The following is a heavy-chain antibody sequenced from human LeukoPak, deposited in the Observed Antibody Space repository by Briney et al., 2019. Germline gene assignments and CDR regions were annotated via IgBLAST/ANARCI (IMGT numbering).Heavy chain of an antibody. CDR1: GYTFTSYG. CDR3: ARDGLEYYYDCSGYQTHFDY. J-gene: IGHJ4*02. Sequence: ASVKVSCKASGYTFTSYGISWVRQAPGQGLEWMGWISAYNGNTNYAQKLQGRVTMTTDTSTSTAYMELRSLRSDDTAVYYCARDGLEYYYDCSGYQTHFDYWGQGTLVTVSS. CDR2: ISAYNGNT. V-gene: IGHV1-18*01. D-gene: IGHD3-22*01.